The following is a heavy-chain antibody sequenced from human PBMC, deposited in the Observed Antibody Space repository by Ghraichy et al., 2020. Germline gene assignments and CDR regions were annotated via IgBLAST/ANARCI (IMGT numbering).Heavy chain of an antibody. CDR2: IYYSGST. D-gene: IGHD4-11*01. V-gene: IGHV4-61*01. CDR3: ARDLRGYSNYGWDYYYGKCG. J-gene: IGHJ6*02. Sequence: SETLSLTCTVSGGSVSSGSYYWSWIRQPPGKGLEWIGYIYYSGSTNYNPSLKRRVTISVDTSKNQFSLKLSSVTAADTAVYYCARDLRGYSNYGWDYYYGKCGWGQGTTVTVSS. CDR1: GGSVSSGSYY.